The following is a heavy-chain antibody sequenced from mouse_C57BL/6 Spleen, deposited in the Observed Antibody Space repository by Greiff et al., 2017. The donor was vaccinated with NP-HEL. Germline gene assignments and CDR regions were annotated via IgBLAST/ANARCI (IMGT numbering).Heavy chain of an antibody. CDR3: ARMITTDWYFDV. CDR2: IWSGGST. Sequence: QVQLKQSGPGLVQPSQSLSITCTVSGFSLTSYGVHWVRQSPGKGLEWLGVIWSGGSTDYNAAFISRLSISKDNSKSQVFFKMNSLQADDTAIYYCARMITTDWYFDVWGTGTTVTVSS. J-gene: IGHJ1*03. CDR1: GFSLTSYG. V-gene: IGHV2-2*01. D-gene: IGHD2-4*01.